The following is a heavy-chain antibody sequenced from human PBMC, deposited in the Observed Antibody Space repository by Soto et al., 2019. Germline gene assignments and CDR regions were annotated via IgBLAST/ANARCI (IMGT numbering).Heavy chain of an antibody. D-gene: IGHD4-17*01. CDR1: GFTFSTYA. J-gene: IGHJ4*02. Sequence: EVQLLESGGGLVQPGGSLRLSCAASGFTFSTYAMIWVRQAPGKGLEWVSVITGSGGSTYYADSVKGRFTISRDTSKNTLFLQMNSRRAEDRAVYYCAKDRDGDYGGIDYWGQGTMVTVSS. V-gene: IGHV3-23*01. CDR2: ITGSGGST. CDR3: AKDRDGDYGGIDY.